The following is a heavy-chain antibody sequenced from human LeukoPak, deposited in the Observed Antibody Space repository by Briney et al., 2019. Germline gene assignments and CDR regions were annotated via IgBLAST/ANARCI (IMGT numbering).Heavy chain of an antibody. CDR2: INHSGST. D-gene: IGHD6-19*01. Sequence: PSETLSLTCTVSGGSISGYYWSWIRQPPGKGLEWIGEINHSGSTNYNPSLKSRVTISVDTSKNQFSLKLSSVTAADTAVYYCARGQTALNSSGWYSDPYYFDYWGQGTLVTVSS. CDR1: GGSISGYY. CDR3: ARGQTALNSSGWYSDPYYFDY. V-gene: IGHV4-34*01. J-gene: IGHJ4*02.